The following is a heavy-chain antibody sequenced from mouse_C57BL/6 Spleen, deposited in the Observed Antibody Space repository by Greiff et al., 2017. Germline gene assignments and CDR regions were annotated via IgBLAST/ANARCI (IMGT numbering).Heavy chain of an antibody. CDR3: ARGATMITTRDWYFDV. D-gene: IGHD2-4*01. CDR2: ISSGGSYT. Sequence: EVKVVESGGDLVKPGGSLKLSCAASGFTFSSYGMSWVRQTPDKRLEWVATISSGGSYTYYPDSVKGRFTISRDNAKNTLYLQMSSLKSEDTAMYYCARGATMITTRDWYFDVWGTGTTVTVSS. V-gene: IGHV5-6*01. J-gene: IGHJ1*03. CDR1: GFTFSSYG.